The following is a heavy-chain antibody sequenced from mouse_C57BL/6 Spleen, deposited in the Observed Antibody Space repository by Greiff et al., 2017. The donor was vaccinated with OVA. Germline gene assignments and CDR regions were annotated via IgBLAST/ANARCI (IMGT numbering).Heavy chain of an antibody. V-gene: IGHV1-55*01. CDR3: ASNYRFAY. CDR1: GYTFTSYW. Sequence: QVKLQQPGAELVKPGASVKMSCKAFGYTFTSYWITWVKQRPGQGLEWIGDIYPGSGSTTYNEKLKSKATLTVDTPSSTAYMQLSSLTSEDSAVYYCASNYRFAYWGQGTLVTVSA. CDR2: IYPGSGST. J-gene: IGHJ3*01. D-gene: IGHD2-1*01.